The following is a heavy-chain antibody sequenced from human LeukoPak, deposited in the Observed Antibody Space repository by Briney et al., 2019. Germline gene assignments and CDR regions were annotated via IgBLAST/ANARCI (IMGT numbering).Heavy chain of an antibody. Sequence: PGGSLRLSCAASGFTFSSYWMSWVRQAPGKGLEWVANIKQDGSEKYYVDSVKGRFTISRDNAKNSLYLQMNSLRAEDTAVYYCARDLYYYGSGSCGDLWGRGTLVTVSS. J-gene: IGHJ2*01. CDR3: ARDLYYYGSGSCGDL. D-gene: IGHD3-10*01. CDR1: GFTFSSYW. CDR2: IKQDGSEK. V-gene: IGHV3-7*01.